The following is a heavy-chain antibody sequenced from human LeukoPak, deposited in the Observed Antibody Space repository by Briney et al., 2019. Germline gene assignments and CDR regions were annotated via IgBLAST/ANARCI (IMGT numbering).Heavy chain of an antibody. Sequence: QTGGSLRLFCAASGFNFCSFGMTWVRQARGKGLEGVSGISGSGDNTWYGDSVKGRVTISRDNSKNTLYLQMNSLRAEDTAVYYCAKDRCGGLFDYWGQGTLVTVSS. CDR3: AKDRCGGLFDY. V-gene: IGHV3-23*01. J-gene: IGHJ4*02. CDR2: ISGSGDNT. CDR1: GFNFCSFG. D-gene: IGHD3-10*01.